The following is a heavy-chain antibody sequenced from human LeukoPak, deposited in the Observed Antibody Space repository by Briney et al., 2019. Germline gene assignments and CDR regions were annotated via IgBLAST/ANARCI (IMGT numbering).Heavy chain of an antibody. CDR1: GFTFDDYA. D-gene: IGHD1-26*01. V-gene: IGHV3-9*01. Sequence: PGGSLRLSCAASGFTFDDYAMHWVRHAPGKGLEWVSGISWNSGSIGYADSVKGRFTISRDNAKNSLYLQMNSLRAEDTALYYCAKSVGSYGRYYGMDVWGQGTTVTVSS. CDR3: AKSVGSYGRYYGMDV. CDR2: ISWNSGSI. J-gene: IGHJ6*02.